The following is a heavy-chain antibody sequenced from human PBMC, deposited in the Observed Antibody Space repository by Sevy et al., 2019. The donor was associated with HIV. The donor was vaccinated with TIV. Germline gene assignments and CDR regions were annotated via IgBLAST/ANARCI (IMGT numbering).Heavy chain of an antibody. D-gene: IGHD5-18*01. Sequence: GGSLRLSCAAPGFTFSSYWMSWVRQAPGKGLEWVATMKEDGSEKYYVDSVKGRFTISRDNAKNSLYLQMNSLRAEDTAVYYCVREGLGGYSYSLDCWGQGTLVTVSS. CDR2: MKEDGSEK. CDR1: GFTFSSYW. J-gene: IGHJ4*02. V-gene: IGHV3-7*01. CDR3: VREGLGGYSYSLDC.